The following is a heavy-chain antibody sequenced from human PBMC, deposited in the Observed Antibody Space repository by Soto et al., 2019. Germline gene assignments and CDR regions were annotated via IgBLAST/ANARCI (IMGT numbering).Heavy chain of an antibody. CDR1: GGSISSYY. J-gene: IGHJ4*02. D-gene: IGHD2-21*01. V-gene: IGHV4-59*01. CDR2: IYYSGST. Sequence: SETLSLTCTVSGGSISSYYWSWIRQPPGKGLEWIGYIYYSGSTNYNPSLKSRVTISVDTSKNQFSLKLSSVTAADTAVYYCARATLSKIDFDYWGQGTLVTVSS. CDR3: ARATLSKIDFDY.